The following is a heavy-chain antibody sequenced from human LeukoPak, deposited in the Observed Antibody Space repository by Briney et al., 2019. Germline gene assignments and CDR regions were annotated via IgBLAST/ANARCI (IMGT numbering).Heavy chain of an antibody. D-gene: IGHD2-21*01. V-gene: IGHV4-38-2*01. J-gene: IGHJ4*02. Sequence: PSETLSLTCAVSGYSISSGYYWGWIRPPPGKGLEWIGSIYHSGSTYYNPSLKSRVTISVDTSKNQFSLKLSSVTAADTAVYYCAGHVVVIDYWGQGTLVTVSS. CDR3: AGHVVVIDY. CDR1: GYSISSGYY. CDR2: IYHSGST.